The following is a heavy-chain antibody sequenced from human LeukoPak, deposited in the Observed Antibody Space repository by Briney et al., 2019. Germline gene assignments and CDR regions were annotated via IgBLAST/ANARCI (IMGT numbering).Heavy chain of an antibody. CDR2: IYSGGTT. J-gene: IGHJ4*02. CDR3: ARVTGPTSTVVRGVIIPTFDY. Sequence: GGSLRLSCAASGFTVNNNYMSWVRQAPGKGLEWVSIIYSGGTTYYADSVKGRFTISRDNSKNTLYLQMNSLRAEDTAVYYCARVTGPTSTVVRGVIIPTFDYWGQGTLVTVSS. V-gene: IGHV3-53*01. CDR1: GFTVNNNY. D-gene: IGHD3-10*01.